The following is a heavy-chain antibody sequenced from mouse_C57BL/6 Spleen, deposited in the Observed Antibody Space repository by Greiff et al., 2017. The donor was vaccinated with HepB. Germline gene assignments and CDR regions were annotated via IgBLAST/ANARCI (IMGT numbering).Heavy chain of an antibody. CDR1: GYTFTSYW. J-gene: IGHJ1*03. CDR2: IDPSDSET. V-gene: IGHV1-52*01. CDR3: ARRGIEPPYWYFDV. Sequence: VQLQQPGAELVRPGSSVKLSCKASGYTFTSYWMHWVKQRPIQGLEWIGNIDPSDSETHYNQKFKDKATLTVDKSSSTAYMQLSSLTSEDSAVYYCARRGIEPPYWYFDVWGTGTTVTVSS.